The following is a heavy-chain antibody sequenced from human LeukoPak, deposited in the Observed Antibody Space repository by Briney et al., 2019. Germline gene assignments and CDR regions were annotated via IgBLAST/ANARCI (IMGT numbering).Heavy chain of an antibody. CDR3: ARALLAAAGYWVDY. CDR1: GGSISSGDYY. J-gene: IGHJ4*02. Sequence: SETLSLTCTVSGGSISSGDYYWSWIRQPPGKGLEWIGYIYYSGSTYYNPSLKSRVTISVDTSKNQFSLKLSSVTAADTAVYYCARALLAAAGYWVDYWGQGTLVTVSS. CDR2: IYYSGST. D-gene: IGHD6-13*01. V-gene: IGHV4-30-4*01.